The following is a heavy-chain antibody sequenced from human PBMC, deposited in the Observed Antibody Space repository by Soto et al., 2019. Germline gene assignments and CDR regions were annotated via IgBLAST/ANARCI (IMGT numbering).Heavy chain of an antibody. J-gene: IGHJ2*01. V-gene: IGHV1-2*02. CDR3: AREIRSGYYKYWYFDL. D-gene: IGHD3-3*01. CDR1: GYSFSVYH. CDR2: INTDSGGT. Sequence: QVQLVQSGAEVKKPGASVKVSCKASGYSFSVYHMHWVRQAPGQGLEWMGWINTDSGGTKYAQKFEGRVTMSRATSINTAYMELNNLTSDDTAVYYCAREIRSGYYKYWYFDLWGRGTLVTVSS.